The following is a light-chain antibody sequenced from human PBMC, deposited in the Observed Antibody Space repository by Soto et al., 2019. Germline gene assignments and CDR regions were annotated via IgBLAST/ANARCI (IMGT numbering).Light chain of an antibody. CDR3: ASCDDSVNGPV. J-gene: IGLJ1*01. CDR2: NNT. Sequence: QTVLTQPPSASATPAQTVTLSCSGSSSNVGGNPVNWYQHVPTTAPKLLIYNNTQRPSRVPDRFSGSKSGTSASLAISCIQSEDEAYYYCASCDDSVNGPVFGTGTKVTVL. CDR1: SSNVGGNP. V-gene: IGLV1-44*01.